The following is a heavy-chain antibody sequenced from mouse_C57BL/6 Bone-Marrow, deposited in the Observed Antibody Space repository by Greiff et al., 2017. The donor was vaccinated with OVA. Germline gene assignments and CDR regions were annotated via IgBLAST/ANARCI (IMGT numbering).Heavy chain of an antibody. Sequence: EVQLQESGGDLVKPGGSLKLSCAASGFTFSSYGMSWVRQTPDKRLEWVATISSGGSYTYYPDSVKGRFTISRDNAKNTLYLQMSSLKSEDTAMYYCARSYGSSYYYFDYWGQGTTLTVSS. V-gene: IGHV5-6*01. CDR2: ISSGGSYT. J-gene: IGHJ2*01. CDR1: GFTFSSYG. D-gene: IGHD1-1*01. CDR3: ARSYGSSYYYFDY.